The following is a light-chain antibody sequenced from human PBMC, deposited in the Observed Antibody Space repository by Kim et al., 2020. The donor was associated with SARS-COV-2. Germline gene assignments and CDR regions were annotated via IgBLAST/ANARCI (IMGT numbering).Light chain of an antibody. CDR2: KAS. Sequence: DTQMTQSPSTLSASVGDRVTVTCRASQSIGNWLAWYQQKPGKAPKLLIYKASILESGVPSRFSGSASGTEFTLTISSLQPDDFATYYCKQYKYCRTFGQGTKVDIK. CDR1: QSIGNW. CDR3: KQYKYCRT. V-gene: IGKV1-5*03. J-gene: IGKJ1*01.